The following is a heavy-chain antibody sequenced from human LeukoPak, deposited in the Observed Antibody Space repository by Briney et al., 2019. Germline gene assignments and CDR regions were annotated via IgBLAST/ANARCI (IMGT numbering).Heavy chain of an antibody. J-gene: IGHJ4*02. Sequence: ASVNVSSKASGYTFTIYAMNWVRQAPGQGLEWMGWINTNTGNPTYAQGFTGRFVFSLDTSVSTAYLQISSLKAEDTAVYYCARIGSGYYLGDFDYWGQGTLVTVSS. V-gene: IGHV7-4-1*02. D-gene: IGHD3-22*01. CDR3: ARIGSGYYLGDFDY. CDR2: INTNTGNP. CDR1: GYTFTIYA.